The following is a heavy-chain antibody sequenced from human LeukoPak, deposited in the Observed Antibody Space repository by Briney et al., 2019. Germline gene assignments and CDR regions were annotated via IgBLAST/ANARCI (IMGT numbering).Heavy chain of an antibody. J-gene: IGHJ5*02. CDR3: ARGHSSGWYDWFDP. D-gene: IGHD6-19*01. CDR2: IYSGGST. CDR1: GFTVSSNY. V-gene: IGHV3-53*04. Sequence: GGSLRLPCAASGFTVSSNYMSWVRQAPGKGLEWVSVIYSGGSTYYADSVKGRFTISRHNSKNTLYLQMNSLRAEDTAVYYCARGHSSGWYDWFDPWGQGTLVTVSS.